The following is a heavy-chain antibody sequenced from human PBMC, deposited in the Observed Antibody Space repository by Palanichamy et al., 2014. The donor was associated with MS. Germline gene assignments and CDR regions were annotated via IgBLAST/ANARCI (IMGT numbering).Heavy chain of an antibody. CDR1: GFTFADYA. V-gene: IGHV3-23*01. CDR3: ARRGYSDTSDYYYFDS. Sequence: EVHLLESGEAWYSRGGSLRLSCAASGFTFADYAMNWVRQAPGKGLEWVSIVSADGRHKFYADSVKGRFTISRDDSKSTLFLQLNSLQHEDTAVYFCARRGYSDTSDYYYFDSWGQGTLVTVSS. J-gene: IGHJ4*02. CDR2: VSADGRHK. D-gene: IGHD3-22*01.